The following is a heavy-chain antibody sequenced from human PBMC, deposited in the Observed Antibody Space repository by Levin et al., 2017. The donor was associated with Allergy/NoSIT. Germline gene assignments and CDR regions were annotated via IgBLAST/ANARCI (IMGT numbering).Heavy chain of an antibody. V-gene: IGHV3-23*01. CDR2: ISGSGGST. CDR3: AKVRRMITFGGVIVNYFDY. J-gene: IGHJ4*02. Sequence: GESLKISCAASGFTFSSYAMSWVRQAPGKGLEWVSAISGSGGSTYYADSVKGRFTISRDNSKNTLYLQMNSLRAEDTAVYYCAKVRRMITFGGVIVNYFDYWGQGTLVTVSS. CDR1: GFTFSSYA. D-gene: IGHD3-16*02.